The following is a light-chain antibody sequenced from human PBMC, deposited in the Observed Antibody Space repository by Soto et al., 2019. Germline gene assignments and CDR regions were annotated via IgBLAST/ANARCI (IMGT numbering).Light chain of an antibody. Sequence: DIVMTQSPDSLAVSLGERVTINCKSSQSVLYSSDNKNYLAWYQQKSRQPPKLLIYWASTRESGVPDRFSGSGSGTDFTLTISSLQAEDVAVYYCQQYYSTPRTFGQGTKVEIK. CDR2: WAS. J-gene: IGKJ1*01. CDR3: QQYYSTPRT. CDR1: QSVLYSSDNKNY. V-gene: IGKV4-1*01.